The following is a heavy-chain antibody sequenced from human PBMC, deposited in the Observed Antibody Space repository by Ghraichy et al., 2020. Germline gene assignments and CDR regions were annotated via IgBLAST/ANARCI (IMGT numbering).Heavy chain of an antibody. J-gene: IGHJ4*02. Sequence: GALRLSCAASGFTFSSYAMSWVRQAPGKGLEWVSAISGSGGSTYYADSVKGRFTISRDNSKNTLYLQMNSLRAEDTAVYYCAKYTTDIAVAGTLVGYLGLFFDYWGQGTLVTVSS. CDR2: ISGSGGST. V-gene: IGHV3-23*01. CDR1: GFTFSSYA. D-gene: IGHD6-19*01. CDR3: AKYTTDIAVAGTLVGYLGLFFDY.